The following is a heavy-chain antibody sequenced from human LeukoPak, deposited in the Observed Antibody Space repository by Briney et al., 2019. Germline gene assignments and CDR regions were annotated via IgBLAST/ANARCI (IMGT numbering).Heavy chain of an antibody. D-gene: IGHD6-6*01. CDR2: INHSGST. CDR3: AWLPPTSSIAARPSDY. Sequence: SETLSLTCAVYGGSFSGYYWSWIRQPPGKGLEWIGEINHSGSTNYNPSLKSRVTISVDTSKNQFSLKLSSVTAADTAVYYCAWLPPTSSIAARPSDYWGQGTLVTVSS. CDR1: GGSFSGYY. J-gene: IGHJ4*02. V-gene: IGHV4-34*01.